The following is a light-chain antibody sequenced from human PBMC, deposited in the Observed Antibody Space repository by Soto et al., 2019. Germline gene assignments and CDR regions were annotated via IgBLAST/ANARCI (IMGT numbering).Light chain of an antibody. CDR3: QQYDGSPYT. Sequence: DIVLTQSPGTLSLSPGEGATLSCRASLGLGSSYLAWYQQKPGKAPSLLIYGTSRRATGIPDRFSGSGSGTGFTLTISRLEPEDFAVYYCQQYDGSPYTFGRGTKLEI. J-gene: IGKJ2*01. CDR2: GTS. V-gene: IGKV3-20*01. CDR1: LGLGSSY.